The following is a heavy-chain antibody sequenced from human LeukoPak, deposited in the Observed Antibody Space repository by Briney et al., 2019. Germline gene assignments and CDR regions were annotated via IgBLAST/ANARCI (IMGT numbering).Heavy chain of an antibody. Sequence: ASVKVSCQASGYTFIRYFMHWVRQAPGQGLEWMGWINPNSGGTNYAQKFQGRVTMTRDTSISTAYMELSRLRSDDTAVYYCARLSITMVRGVILDDYWGQGTLVTVSS. CDR2: INPNSGGT. CDR3: ARLSITMVRGVILDDY. J-gene: IGHJ4*02. CDR1: GYTFIRYF. D-gene: IGHD3-10*01. V-gene: IGHV1-2*02.